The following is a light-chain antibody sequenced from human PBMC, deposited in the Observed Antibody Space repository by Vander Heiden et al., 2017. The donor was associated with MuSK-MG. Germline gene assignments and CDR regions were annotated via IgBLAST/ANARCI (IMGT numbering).Light chain of an antibody. CDR2: RNN. CDR1: SNNVGNQG. Sequence: QAGLTPPPSVSKGLRQTATLPCTGNSNNVGNQGAAWLQQHQGHPPKLLSYRNNNRPSGISERLSASRSGNTASLTITGLQPEDEADYYCSAWDSSLSAWVFGGGTKLTVL. V-gene: IGLV10-54*01. J-gene: IGLJ3*02. CDR3: SAWDSSLSAWV.